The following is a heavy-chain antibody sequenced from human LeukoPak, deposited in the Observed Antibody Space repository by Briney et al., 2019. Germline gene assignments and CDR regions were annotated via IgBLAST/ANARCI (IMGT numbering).Heavy chain of an antibody. V-gene: IGHV4-59*08. D-gene: IGHD6-19*01. CDR2: IYYSGST. CDR3: ARAVSGRFDY. J-gene: IGHJ4*02. CDR1: GGSMSPYH. Sequence: PSETLSLTCTVSGGSMSPYHWGWIRQPPGKGLEWTGYIYYSGSTNYDPSLDSRVTISVDTSKNQFSLRLSSVTAADTAIYYCARAVSGRFDYWGQGTLVTVSS.